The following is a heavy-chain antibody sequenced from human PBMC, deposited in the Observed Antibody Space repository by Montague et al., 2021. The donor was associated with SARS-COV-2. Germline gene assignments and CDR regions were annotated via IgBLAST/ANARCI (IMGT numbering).Heavy chain of an antibody. CDR2: ISYDGSKK. V-gene: IGHV3-30-3*01. Sequence: SLRLSCAASEFTFSNYAMHWVRQAPGKGLEWVAFISYDGSKKYYADSVKGRFTISRDNSKNTLYPQMNSLRAEDTAVYYCARESVRAVAGDFDYWGQGTLVTVSS. J-gene: IGHJ4*02. D-gene: IGHD6-19*01. CDR3: ARESVRAVAGDFDY. CDR1: EFTFSNYA.